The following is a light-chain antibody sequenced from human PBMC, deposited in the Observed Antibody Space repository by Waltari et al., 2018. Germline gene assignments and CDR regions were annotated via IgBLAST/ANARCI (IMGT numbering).Light chain of an antibody. V-gene: IGLV2-8*01. J-gene: IGLJ1*01. Sequence: QSVLTQPPSATGSPGQSVTISCTGTNSDVGAYNYVSRYQQHPGKVPKLLIYEVTKRPAGVPDRSSGSKSGNTASLTVSGLQADDEADYYCSSYAHNNHFVFGTGTKVTVL. CDR3: SSYAHNNHFV. CDR1: NSDVGAYNY. CDR2: EVT.